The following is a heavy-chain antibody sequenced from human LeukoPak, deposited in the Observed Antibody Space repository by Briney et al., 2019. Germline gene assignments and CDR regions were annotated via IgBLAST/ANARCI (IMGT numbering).Heavy chain of an antibody. CDR1: GFTFSNYW. D-gene: IGHD2-21*01. V-gene: IGHV3-7*01. CDR2: IQEDGSEK. CDR3: ARCGDWYDS. Sequence: GGSLRLSCTACGFTFSNYWMSWVRQAPGKGLEWVANIQEDGSEKYSVDSVKGRFTISRDNAKNSLSLLIDSLRAEDTAVYYCARCGDWYDSWGQGTLVTVSS. J-gene: IGHJ5*01.